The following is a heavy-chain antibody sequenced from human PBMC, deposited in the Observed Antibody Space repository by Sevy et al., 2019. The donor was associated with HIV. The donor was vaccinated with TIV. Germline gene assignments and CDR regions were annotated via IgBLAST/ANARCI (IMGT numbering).Heavy chain of an antibody. Sequence: GGSLRLSCAASGFTFSSYSMNWVRQAPGKGLERVSYISRSSSTMYYADSVKGRFTISRDNAKNSLYLQMNSLRDEDTAVYYCARERKMYDSSGYYFHFDYWRQGTLVTVSS. D-gene: IGHD3-22*01. CDR2: ISRSSSTM. CDR3: ARERKMYDSSGYYFHFDY. CDR1: GFTFSSYS. J-gene: IGHJ4*02. V-gene: IGHV3-48*02.